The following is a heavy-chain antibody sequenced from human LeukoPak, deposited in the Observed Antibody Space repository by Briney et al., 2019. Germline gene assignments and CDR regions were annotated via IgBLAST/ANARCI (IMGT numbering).Heavy chain of an antibody. V-gene: IGHV4-34*01. Sequence: PSETLSLTCAVYGGSFSGYYWSWIRQPPGKGLEWIGEINHSGSTNYNPSLKSRVTISVDTSKNQFSLKLSSVAAADTAVYYCARGMSRRYYYDSSGYYGYWGQGTLVTVSS. CDR3: ARGMSRRYYYDSSGYYGY. J-gene: IGHJ4*02. CDR2: INHSGST. CDR1: GGSFSGYY. D-gene: IGHD3-22*01.